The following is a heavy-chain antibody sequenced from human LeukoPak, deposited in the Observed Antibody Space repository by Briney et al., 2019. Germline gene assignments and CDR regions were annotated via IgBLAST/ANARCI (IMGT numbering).Heavy chain of an antibody. CDR2: IYYSGST. D-gene: IGHD3-10*01. J-gene: IGHJ3*02. CDR1: GGSISSSSYY. Sequence: SETLSLTCTVSGGSISSSSYYWGWIRQPPGKGLEWIGSIYYSGSTYYNPSLKSRVTISVDTSKNQFSLKLSSVTAADTAVYYCARSYGSGSYYIRGDAFDIWGQGTMVTVSS. CDR3: ARSYGSGSYYIRGDAFDI. V-gene: IGHV4-39*07.